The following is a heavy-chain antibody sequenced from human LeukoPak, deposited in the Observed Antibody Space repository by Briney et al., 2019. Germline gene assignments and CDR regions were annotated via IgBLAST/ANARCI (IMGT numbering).Heavy chain of an antibody. J-gene: IGHJ4*02. D-gene: IGHD2-2*01. CDR1: GFTFDDYT. CDR3: AKDQSVRYQLSSYPQYYFDF. V-gene: IGHV3-43*01. CDR2: ISWDGGST. Sequence: GGSLRLSCAASGFTFDDYTMHWVRQAPGKGLEWVSLISWDGGSTYYSDSVKGRFTISRDNSKNSLYLQMNSLRAEDTAVYYCAKDQSVRYQLSSYPQYYFDFWGQGALVTVSS.